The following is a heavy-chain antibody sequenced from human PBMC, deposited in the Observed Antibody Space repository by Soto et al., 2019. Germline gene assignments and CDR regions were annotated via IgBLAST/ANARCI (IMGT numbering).Heavy chain of an antibody. Sequence: QVQLEQSGPGLVKPSQTLSLTCKISGGSISSLNDYWSWIRQSPGEGLEWIGYIFDSGTAHYNPSLKGRVRISGDTSQSQFSLTIQSVTVADTAVYYCAREVLWTGAFDHWGQGILVTVSS. D-gene: IGHD2-8*02. J-gene: IGHJ5*02. CDR3: AREVLWTGAFDH. V-gene: IGHV4-31*02. CDR1: GGSISSLNDY. CDR2: IFDSGTA.